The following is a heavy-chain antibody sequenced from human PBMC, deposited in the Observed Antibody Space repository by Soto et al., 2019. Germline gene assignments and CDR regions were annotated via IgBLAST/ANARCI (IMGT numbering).Heavy chain of an antibody. CDR2: IYYSGST. V-gene: IGHV4-59*01. CDR1: GGSISIYY. Sequence: SETLALNSTFSGGSISIYYWSWIGQPPGKGLEWIGYIYYSGSTNYNPSLKSRVTISVDTSKNQFSLKLSSVTAADTAVYYCERDQAGGGYAFDYWGQGTLVTVSS. J-gene: IGHJ4*02. CDR3: ERDQAGGGYAFDY. D-gene: IGHD5-12*01.